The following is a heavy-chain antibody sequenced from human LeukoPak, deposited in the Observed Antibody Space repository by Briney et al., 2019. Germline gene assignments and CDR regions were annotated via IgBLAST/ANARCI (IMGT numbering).Heavy chain of an antibody. V-gene: IGHV4-30-2*01. CDR1: GGSISSGGYS. J-gene: IGHJ3*02. D-gene: IGHD6-13*01. CDR2: IYHSEST. CDR3: ARGSEQQLVPDAFDI. Sequence: SQTLSLTCAVSGGSISSGGYSWSWIRQPPGQGLDWIRYIYHSESTYYNPSLKSRVTISVDRSKNQYSLKLSSVTAADTAVYYCARGSEQQLVPDAFDIWGQGTMVTVSS.